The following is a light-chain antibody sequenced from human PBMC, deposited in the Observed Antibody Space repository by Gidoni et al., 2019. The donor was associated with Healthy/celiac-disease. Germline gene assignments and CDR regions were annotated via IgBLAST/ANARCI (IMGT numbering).Light chain of an antibody. V-gene: IGKV2-28*01. Sequence: EIVMTQSPLSLPVTPGGPASISCRSSQSLLHSNGYKYLDWYLQKPGQSPQLLIYLGSNRASGVPDRFSGSGSGTDFTLKISRVEADDVGVYYCMQALQTPGTFGQGTKVEIK. CDR1: QSLLHSNGYKY. CDR2: LGS. CDR3: MQALQTPGT. J-gene: IGKJ1*01.